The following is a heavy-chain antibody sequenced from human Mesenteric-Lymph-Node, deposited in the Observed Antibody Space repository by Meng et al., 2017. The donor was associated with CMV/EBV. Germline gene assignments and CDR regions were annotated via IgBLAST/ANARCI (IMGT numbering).Heavy chain of an antibody. CDR1: GFTFSRYA. CDR3: ATPGGTQLWGPAY. J-gene: IGHJ4*02. D-gene: IGHD5-18*01. CDR2: ISYDGSNK. V-gene: IGHV3-30*04. Sequence: GGSLRLSCAASGFTFSRYAMHWVRQTPGKGLEWVAFISYDGSNKFYADSVKGRFTISRDNSKSTVFLQVSSLRAEDTAVYYCATPGGTQLWGPAYWGQGTLVTVSS.